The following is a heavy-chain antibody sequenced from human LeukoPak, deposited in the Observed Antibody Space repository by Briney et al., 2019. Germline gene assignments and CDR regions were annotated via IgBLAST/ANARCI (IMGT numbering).Heavy chain of an antibody. CDR3: ARHPYYDSRGYYAY. V-gene: IGHV1-18*01. CDR2: ISAFTGNT. CDR1: GYMFTSYA. J-gene: IGHJ4*02. D-gene: IGHD3-22*01. Sequence: ASVKVSCKTSGYMFTSYAISWVRQAPGQGLEWMGWISAFTGNTNHAQKVQGRVTMTTDTSTTTAYMELRSLRSDDTAVYYCARHPYYDSRGYYAYWGQGSLVTVSS.